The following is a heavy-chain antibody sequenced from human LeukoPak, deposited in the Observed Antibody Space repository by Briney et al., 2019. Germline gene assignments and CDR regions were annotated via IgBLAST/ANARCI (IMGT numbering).Heavy chain of an antibody. J-gene: IGHJ4*02. CDR2: ITSGGTTI. CDR1: GFTFRDYY. V-gene: IGHV3-11*01. Sequence: GGSLRLSCAASGFTFRDYYMSWIRQAPGKGLEWVSYITSGGTTIYYTDSVRGRFTISRDNAKNSLYLQMNSLRAEATAMYYCARSAYASGWYLGQGTLVTVSS. CDR3: ARSAYASGWY. D-gene: IGHD6-19*01.